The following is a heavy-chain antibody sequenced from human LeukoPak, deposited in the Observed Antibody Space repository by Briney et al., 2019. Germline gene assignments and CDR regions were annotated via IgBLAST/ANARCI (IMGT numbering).Heavy chain of an antibody. CDR1: GFTCYTYN. Sequence: PGVTLTLSCSASGFTCYTYNLKWVGQAPGKGLEWVSYISSSSSINYADSVKGRFTISRDNAKSSLYLQMNSLTAEDTAVYYCAREDREGFDYWGRGTLVTVSS. CDR3: AREDREGFDY. CDR2: ISSSSSI. J-gene: IGHJ4*02. V-gene: IGHV3-21*05.